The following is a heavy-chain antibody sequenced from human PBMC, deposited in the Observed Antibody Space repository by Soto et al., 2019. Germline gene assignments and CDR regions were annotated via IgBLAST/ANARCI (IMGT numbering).Heavy chain of an antibody. J-gene: IGHJ4*02. V-gene: IGHV3-21*01. CDR1: GFTFSSYS. D-gene: IGHD6-6*01. CDR3: ARDREYSSSSNSFDY. Sequence: PGGSLRLSCAAFGFTFSSYSMDWVRQAPGKGLEWVSSISSSSSYIYYADSVKGRFTISRDNAKNSLYLQMNSLRAEDMAVYYCARDREYSSSSNSFDYWDQGTLVTVSS. CDR2: ISSSSSYI.